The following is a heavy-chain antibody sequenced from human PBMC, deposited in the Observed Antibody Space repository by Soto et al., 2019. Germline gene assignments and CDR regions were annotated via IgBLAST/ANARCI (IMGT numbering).Heavy chain of an antibody. CDR2: ISGSVGST. D-gene: IGHD3-10*02. Sequence: SLRLSCPASGFTFISYAMSWVRQAPGKGLEWVSAISGSVGSTYYADSVTGRFTISRDNSKNTLYLQLNSLRAEDTAVSYYAEAVVPCYWGQGSLVTVS. CDR1: GFTFISYA. J-gene: IGHJ4*02. V-gene: IGHV3-23*01. CDR3: AEAVVPCY.